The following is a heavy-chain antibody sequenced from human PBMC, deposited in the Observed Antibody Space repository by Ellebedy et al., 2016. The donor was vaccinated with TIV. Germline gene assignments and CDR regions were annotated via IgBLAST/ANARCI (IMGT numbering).Heavy chain of an antibody. D-gene: IGHD3-10*01. Sequence: GGSLRLSXAASGFTFSSYAMSWVRQAPGKGLEWISTISGSGGSTYYADSVKGRFPISRDNSKNTLYLQMNSLRAEDTAVYYCARDRGWDYWGQGTLVTVSS. CDR1: GFTFSSYA. CDR2: ISGSGGST. J-gene: IGHJ4*02. V-gene: IGHV3-23*01. CDR3: ARDRGWDY.